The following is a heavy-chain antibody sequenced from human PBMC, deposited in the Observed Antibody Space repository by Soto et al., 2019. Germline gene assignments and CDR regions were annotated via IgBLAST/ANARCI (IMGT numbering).Heavy chain of an antibody. Sequence: SETLSLTCTVSGCSISSYYWSWIRQPPGKGLEWIGYIYYSGSTNYNPSLKSRVTISVDTSKNQFSLKLSSVTAADTAVYYCARVLYYYDSSGYYYEKPNWFDPWGQGTLVTVSS. CDR2: IYYSGST. J-gene: IGHJ5*02. CDR1: GCSISSYY. V-gene: IGHV4-59*01. D-gene: IGHD3-22*01. CDR3: ARVLYYYDSSGYYYEKPNWFDP.